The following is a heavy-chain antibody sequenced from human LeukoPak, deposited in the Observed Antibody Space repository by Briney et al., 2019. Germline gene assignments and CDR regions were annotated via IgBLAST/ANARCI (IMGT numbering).Heavy chain of an antibody. CDR2: IYYSGST. D-gene: IGHD2-15*01. CDR1: GGSISSYC. CDR3: ARQGSYCRGGSCYFHYGMDV. Sequence: PSETLSLTCTVSGGSISSYCWSWIRRPPGKGLEWIGYIYYSGSTNYNPSLKSRVTISVDTSKNQFSLKLSSVTAADTAVYYCARQGSYCRGGSCYFHYGMDVWGQGTTVTVSS. J-gene: IGHJ6*02. V-gene: IGHV4-59*08.